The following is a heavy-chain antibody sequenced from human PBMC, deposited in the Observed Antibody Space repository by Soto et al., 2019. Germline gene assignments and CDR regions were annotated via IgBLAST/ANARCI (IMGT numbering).Heavy chain of an antibody. J-gene: IGHJ5*02. CDR2: IIPLSGTP. CDR1: GGTFSNYA. Sequence: SVKVSFKASGGTFSNYALTWVRQAPGQGLEWMGGIIPLSGTPNYAQKFQDRVTITADKSTTTVYMELSGLRSEDTAVYYCSRGIQLWSWGQGTLVTVSS. V-gene: IGHV1-69*06. D-gene: IGHD5-18*01. CDR3: SRGIQLWS.